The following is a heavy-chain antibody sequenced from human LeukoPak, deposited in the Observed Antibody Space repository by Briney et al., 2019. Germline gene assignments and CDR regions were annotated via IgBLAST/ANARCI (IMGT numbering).Heavy chain of an antibody. J-gene: IGHJ6*02. D-gene: IGHD1-26*01. CDR3: ARVGGTNYYYYGMDV. CDR1: GGSISNYY. Sequence: SETLSLTCTVSGGSISNYYWSWIRQPPGKGLKWIGYIYYSGSTNYNPSLKSRVTISVDTSKNQFSLKLSSVTAADTAVYYCARVGGTNYYYYGMDVWGQGTTVTVSS. CDR2: IYYSGST. V-gene: IGHV4-59*01.